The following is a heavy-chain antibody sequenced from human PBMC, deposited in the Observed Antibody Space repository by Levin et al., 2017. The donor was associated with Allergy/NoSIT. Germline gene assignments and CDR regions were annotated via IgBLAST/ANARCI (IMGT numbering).Heavy chain of an antibody. V-gene: IGHV4-34*01. CDR1: GGSFSAFS. CDR2: ISHSGNI. Sequence: PSETLSLTCALYGGSFSAFSWSWLRQPPGKGLEWIGEISHSGNINYNPSLRSRLTLSLERSKNQFSLKLTSVTAADTAVYYCARLDGYNYSNDYWGQGTLVTVSS. CDR3: ARLDGYNYSNDY. J-gene: IGHJ4*02. D-gene: IGHD5-24*01.